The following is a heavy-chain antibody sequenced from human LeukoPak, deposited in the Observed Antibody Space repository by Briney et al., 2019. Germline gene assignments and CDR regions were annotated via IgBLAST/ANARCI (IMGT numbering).Heavy chain of an antibody. Sequence: QAGGSLRLSCAASRFTFTNAWMNWGRQAPGRGLEWVANIKQDGSDKYYVDSVKGRFSISRDSAENSLYLQINSLRAEDTAVYYCARGRYDSGWYPDYFDYWGQGTLVTVSS. J-gene: IGHJ4*02. V-gene: IGHV3-7*01. CDR3: ARGRYDSGWYPDYFDY. CDR1: RFTFTNAW. D-gene: IGHD6-19*01. CDR2: IKQDGSDK.